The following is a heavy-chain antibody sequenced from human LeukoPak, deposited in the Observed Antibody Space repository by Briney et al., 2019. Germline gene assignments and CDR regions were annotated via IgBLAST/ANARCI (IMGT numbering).Heavy chain of an antibody. D-gene: IGHD3-10*01. V-gene: IGHV1-3*01. Sequence: GASVKVSCKASGYTFTTYAMHWVRQAPGQRLEWMGWINAGNGNTKYSQKFQGRVTITRDTSASTAYMELSSLRSEDTATYYCARDWHGVGDGDFDYWGQGTLVTVSS. CDR2: INAGNGNT. J-gene: IGHJ4*02. CDR3: ARDWHGVGDGDFDY. CDR1: GYTFTTYA.